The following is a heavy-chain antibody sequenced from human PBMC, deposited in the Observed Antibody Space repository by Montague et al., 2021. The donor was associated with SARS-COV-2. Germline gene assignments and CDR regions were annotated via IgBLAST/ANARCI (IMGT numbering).Heavy chain of an antibody. CDR2: ISWNSGSI. V-gene: IGHV3-9*01. Sequence: SLRLSCAASGFTFDDYTMHWVRQAPGKGLEWVSGISWNSGSIHYADSVKGRFTISRDNAKNSLYLQINSLRAEDTALYYCAKDSEPGIAVAGNCMDVWGQGTTVTVSS. D-gene: IGHD6-19*01. CDR3: AKDSEPGIAVAGNCMDV. J-gene: IGHJ6*02. CDR1: GFTFDDYT.